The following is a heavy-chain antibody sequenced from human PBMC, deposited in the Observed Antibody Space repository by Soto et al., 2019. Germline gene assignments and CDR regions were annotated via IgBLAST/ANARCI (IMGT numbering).Heavy chain of an antibody. CDR1: GFPFSDYY. Sequence: QVQLVESGGGLVKPGGSLRLSCAASGFPFSDYYMSWIRQAPGKGLEWVSYISSSGSTIYYADSVKGRFTISRDNAKKSLYLQMNSLRAEDTAVYYCERNHITMVRGVTGDAFDIWGQGTMVTVSS. CDR2: ISSSGSTI. J-gene: IGHJ3*02. CDR3: ERNHITMVRGVTGDAFDI. V-gene: IGHV3-11*01. D-gene: IGHD3-10*01.